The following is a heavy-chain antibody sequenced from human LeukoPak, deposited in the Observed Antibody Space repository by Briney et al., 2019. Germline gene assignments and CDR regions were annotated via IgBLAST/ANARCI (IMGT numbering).Heavy chain of an antibody. Sequence: SETLSLTCTVSGGSISAYYWSWIRRPPGKGLEWIGYIYTSGNTNYNPSLKSRVTISVDTSKSQFSLKLSSVTAADTAVYYCAAPFCGGDCYSSYYYYAMDVWGPGTTVTVSS. CDR3: AAPFCGGDCYSSYYYYAMDV. D-gene: IGHD2-21*02. CDR1: GGSISAYY. CDR2: IYTSGNT. J-gene: IGHJ6*02. V-gene: IGHV4-4*08.